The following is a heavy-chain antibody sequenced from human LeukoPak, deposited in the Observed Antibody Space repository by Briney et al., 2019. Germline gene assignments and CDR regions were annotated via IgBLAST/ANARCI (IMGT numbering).Heavy chain of an antibody. CDR1: GYSFTSYW. D-gene: IGHD4-23*01. Sequence: GESLKISCKGSGYSFTSYWIGWVRQMLGKGLEWMGIIYPGDSDTRYSPSFQGQVTISADKSISTAYLQWSSLKASDTAMYYCARHQTTVVTPLAFDIWGQGTMVTVSS. CDR2: IYPGDSDT. CDR3: ARHQTTVVTPLAFDI. J-gene: IGHJ3*02. V-gene: IGHV5-51*01.